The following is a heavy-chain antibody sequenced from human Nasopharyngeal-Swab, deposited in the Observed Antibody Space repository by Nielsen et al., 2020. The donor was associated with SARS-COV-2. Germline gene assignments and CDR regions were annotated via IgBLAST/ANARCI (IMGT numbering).Heavy chain of an antibody. CDR2: IYPGDSDT. CDR1: GYSFTSYW. J-gene: IGHJ6*03. D-gene: IGHD5-18*01. CDR3: ARHVGYGYGPRAGYYYMDV. V-gene: IGHV5-51*01. Sequence: GESLKISCKGSGYSFTSYWIGWVRQMPGKGLEWMGIIYPGDSDTRYSPSFQGQVTISADKSISTAYLQWSSLKASDTAMYYCARHVGYGYGPRAGYYYMDVWGKGTTVTVSS.